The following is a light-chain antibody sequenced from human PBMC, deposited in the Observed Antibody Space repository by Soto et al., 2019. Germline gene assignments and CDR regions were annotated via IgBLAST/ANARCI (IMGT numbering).Light chain of an antibody. J-gene: IGLJ1*01. CDR1: SSDVGRYNV. CDR2: ETS. V-gene: IGLV2-23*01. Sequence: QSALTQPASVSGSPGQSITISCTGTSSDVGRYNVVSWYQQHTGKAPELIIYETSKRPSGVSNRFSGSKSGNTASLTISELQSEDEADYFCSSYAASNAYVFGTGTKLTVL. CDR3: SSYAASNAYV.